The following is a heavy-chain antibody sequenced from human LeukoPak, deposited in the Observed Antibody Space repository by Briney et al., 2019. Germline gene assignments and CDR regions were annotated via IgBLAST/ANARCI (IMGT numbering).Heavy chain of an antibody. J-gene: IGHJ3*02. CDR1: GFTFNTYS. V-gene: IGHV3-48*01. Sequence: PGGSLRLSCAASGFTFNTYSMTWVRQAPGKGLEWISYISSGSSTIYYADSVKGRFTIFRDDAKSSLYLQMNSLRAEDTAVYYCAKHGYNSGVYDAFDIWGQGTRVTVSS. CDR2: ISSGSSTI. CDR3: AKHGYNSGVYDAFDI. D-gene: IGHD6-19*01.